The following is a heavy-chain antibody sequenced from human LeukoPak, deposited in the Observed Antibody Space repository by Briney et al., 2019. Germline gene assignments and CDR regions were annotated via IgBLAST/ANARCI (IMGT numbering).Heavy chain of an antibody. CDR3: ARDPSNSSGWLAFLDY. V-gene: IGHV1-18*01. CDR2: ISAYNGDT. Sequence: ASVRVSCKASSYTFTNHGISWVRQAPGQGLEWMGWISAYNGDTSYAQKVQGRVTMTTDTSTTTAYMELRSLSSDDTAVYYCARDPSNSSGWLAFLDYWGQGTPVTVSS. J-gene: IGHJ4*02. CDR1: SYTFTNHG. D-gene: IGHD6-19*01.